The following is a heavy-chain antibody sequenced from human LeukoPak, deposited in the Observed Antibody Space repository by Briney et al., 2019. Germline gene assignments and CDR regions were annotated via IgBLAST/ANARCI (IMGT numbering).Heavy chain of an antibody. V-gene: IGHV4-34*01. CDR2: INPSGIT. J-gene: IGHJ4*02. CDR3: ARGSRWSGEKVGYFDR. Sequence: SETLSLTCVVYGGSFSGYYWGWIRQPPGKGLEWIGDINPSGITNYNQSLKSRVTISADTPKNQFSLRLSSVTAADTAVYYCARGSRWSGEKVGYFDRWGQGNLVTVPS. D-gene: IGHD3-10*01. CDR1: GGSFSGYY.